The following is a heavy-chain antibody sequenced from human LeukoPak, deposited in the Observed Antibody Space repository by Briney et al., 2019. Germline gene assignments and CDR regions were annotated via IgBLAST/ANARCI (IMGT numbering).Heavy chain of an antibody. CDR3: AREAYDSSGYYIS. Sequence: GGSLRLSCAASGYTFSSYSMNWVRQAPGKGLVWVSSISSSSSYIYYADSVKGRFTISRDNAKNSLYLQMNSLRAEDTAVYYCAREAYDSSGYYISWGQGTLVTVSS. J-gene: IGHJ4*02. CDR2: ISSSSSYI. V-gene: IGHV3-21*01. D-gene: IGHD3-22*01. CDR1: GYTFSSYS.